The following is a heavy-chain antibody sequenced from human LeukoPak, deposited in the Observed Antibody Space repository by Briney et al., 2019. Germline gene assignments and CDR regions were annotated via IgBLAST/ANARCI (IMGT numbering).Heavy chain of an antibody. V-gene: IGHV3-30*18. CDR3: AKAEYYDYVWGSYRQNDAFDI. D-gene: IGHD3-16*02. CDR1: GFTFSSYG. Sequence: GGSLRLSCAASGFTFSSYGIHWVRQAPGKGLEWVAVISYDGRTTYYADSVKGRFTISRDNSKNTLSLQMNSLRAEDTAVYYCAKAEYYDYVWGSYRQNDAFDIWGQGTMVTVSS. CDR2: ISYDGRTT. J-gene: IGHJ3*02.